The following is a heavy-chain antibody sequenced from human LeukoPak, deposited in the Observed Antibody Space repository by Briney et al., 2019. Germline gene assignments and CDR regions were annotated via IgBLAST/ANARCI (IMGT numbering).Heavy chain of an antibody. CDR2: TYYRSNWYN. Sequence: SQTLSLTCAVTGDSVLSNSSWNWIRQSPSRGLEWLGRTYYRSNWYNDYGVSVKSRININPDTSKNLFSLQLSSVTPEDTAVYYCVRGGQGDGHSADEGFDIWGQGTMVTVS. CDR1: GDSVLSNSS. CDR3: VRGGQGDGHSADEGFDI. V-gene: IGHV6-1*01. D-gene: IGHD5-18*01. J-gene: IGHJ3*02.